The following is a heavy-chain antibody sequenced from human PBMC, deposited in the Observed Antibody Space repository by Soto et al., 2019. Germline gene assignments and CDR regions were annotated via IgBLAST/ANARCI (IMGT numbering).Heavy chain of an antibody. CDR1: GFTFSSYD. Sequence: EVQLVESGGGLVQPGGSLRLSCAASGFTFSSYDMHWVRQATGKGLEWVSAIGTAGDTYYPGSVKGRFTISRENAKNSLYLQMNSLRAGDTAVYYCARGGALGWYAFDIWGQGTMVTVSS. CDR3: ARGGALGWYAFDI. D-gene: IGHD1-26*01. V-gene: IGHV3-13*01. CDR2: IGTAGDT. J-gene: IGHJ3*02.